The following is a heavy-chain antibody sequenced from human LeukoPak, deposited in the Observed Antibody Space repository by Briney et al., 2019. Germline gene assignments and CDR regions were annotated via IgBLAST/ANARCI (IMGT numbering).Heavy chain of an antibody. CDR2: INPNSGGT. D-gene: IGHD3-9*01. J-gene: IGHJ6*02. CDR3: ARDKKTNYDILTGYYIQRDPYGMDV. Sequence: ASVKVSCKASGYTSTGYYMHWVRQAPGQGLEWMGWINPNSGGTNYAQKFQGRVTMTRDTSISTAYMELSRLRSDDTAVYYCARDKKTNYDILTGYYIQRDPYGMDVWGQGTTVTVSS. CDR1: GYTSTGYY. V-gene: IGHV1-2*02.